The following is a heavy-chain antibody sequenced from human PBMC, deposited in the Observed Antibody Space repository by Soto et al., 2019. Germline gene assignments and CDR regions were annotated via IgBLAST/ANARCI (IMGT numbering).Heavy chain of an antibody. V-gene: IGHV4-31*03. Sequence: SETLSLTCTVSGGSISSGGYYWSWIRQHPGKGLEWIGYIYYSGSTYYNPSLKSRVTISVDTSKNQFSLKLSSVTAADTAVYYCARVDYRGQFDYWGQGTLVTVSS. J-gene: IGHJ4*02. CDR2: IYYSGST. CDR1: GGSISSGGYY. D-gene: IGHD5-12*01. CDR3: ARVDYRGQFDY.